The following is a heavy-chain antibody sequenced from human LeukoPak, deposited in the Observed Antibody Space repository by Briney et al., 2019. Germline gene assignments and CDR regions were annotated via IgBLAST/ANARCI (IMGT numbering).Heavy chain of an antibody. Sequence: GESLKISCKASGYTFRSYWIGWVRQMPGKGLESMGFIYPGDADTRYSPSFEGQVTISADKSISTAYLQWSSLKASDTAMYYCASGGAFDIWGQGTMVTVSS. CDR2: IYPGDADT. J-gene: IGHJ3*02. CDR3: ASGGAFDI. CDR1: GYTFRSYW. V-gene: IGHV5-51*01.